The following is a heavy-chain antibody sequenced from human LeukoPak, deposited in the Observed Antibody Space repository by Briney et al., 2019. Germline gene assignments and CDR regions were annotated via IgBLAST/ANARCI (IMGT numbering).Heavy chain of an antibody. CDR2: GHIDGRT. V-gene: IGHV4-4*02. Sequence: SETLSLTCGVSGGSLRGTNWWTWIRKPPGKGLEWIGEGHIDGRTTYNPSLESRLTMSVDLSENHISLKLTSVTAADTAVYYCAREGGFYRPLDYTGQGTLVTVSS. CDR1: GGSLRGTNW. D-gene: IGHD3-3*01. J-gene: IGHJ4*02. CDR3: AREGGFYRPLDY.